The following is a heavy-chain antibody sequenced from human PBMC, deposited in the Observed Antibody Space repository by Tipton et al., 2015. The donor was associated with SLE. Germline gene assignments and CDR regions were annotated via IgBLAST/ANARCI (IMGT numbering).Heavy chain of an antibody. CDR1: GGSISSSSSY. CDR2: IYYSGSN. V-gene: IGHV4-39*07. D-gene: IGHD3-10*01. CDR3: ARDDLRYYGSGLEP. J-gene: IGHJ5*02. Sequence: TLSLTCTVSGGSISSSSSYWGWIRQPPGKGLEWIGSIYYSGSNYYNPSLKSRVTISVDTSKNQFSLKLSSVTAADTAVYYCARDDLRYYGSGLEPWGQGTLVTVSS.